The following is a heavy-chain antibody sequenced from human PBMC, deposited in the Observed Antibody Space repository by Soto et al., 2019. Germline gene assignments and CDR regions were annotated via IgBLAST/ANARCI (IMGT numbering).Heavy chain of an antibody. CDR3: ARALQDYVGGTYPRQN. Sequence: GGSLRLSCVGSGFTFSSYAMTWVRQAPGQGLEWLSSITGISTYIYYADSVKGRFTVSRDNAKNSLFLHMDGLRAEDTAVYYCARALQDYVGGTYPRQNWGRGTLVTVSS. D-gene: IGHD3-16*01. CDR1: GFTFSSYA. V-gene: IGHV3-21*01. J-gene: IGHJ4*02. CDR2: ITGISTYI.